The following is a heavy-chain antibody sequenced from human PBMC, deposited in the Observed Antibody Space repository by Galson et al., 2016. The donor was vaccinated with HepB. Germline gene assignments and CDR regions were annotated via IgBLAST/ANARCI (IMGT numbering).Heavy chain of an antibody. V-gene: IGHV3-48*01. D-gene: IGHD2-15*01. CDR3: ATIPEYCSGGACYSLDY. CDR1: GFTFSHNS. J-gene: IGHJ4*02. CDR2: ISGSSGTI. Sequence: SLRLSCAASGFTFSHNSMNWVRQAPGKGLEWVSYISGSSGTIHYTDSVKGRFTISRDNARNSLYLQMNSLRAEDTAVYYCATIPEYCSGGACYSLDYWGQGTLVTVSS.